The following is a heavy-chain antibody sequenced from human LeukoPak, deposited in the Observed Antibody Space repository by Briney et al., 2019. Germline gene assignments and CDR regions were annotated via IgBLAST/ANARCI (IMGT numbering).Heavy chain of an antibody. J-gene: IGHJ4*02. CDR3: ARGGPSRGSGFYYFDY. D-gene: IGHD6-19*01. CDR1: GYTFTGYY. Sequence: ASVKVSCKASGYTFTGYYMHWVRQAPGQGLEWMGWINLNSGGTNYAQKFQGRVTMTRGTSISTAYMELSRLRSDDTAIYYCARGGPSRGSGFYYFDYWGQGTLVTVSS. V-gene: IGHV1-2*02. CDR2: INLNSGGT.